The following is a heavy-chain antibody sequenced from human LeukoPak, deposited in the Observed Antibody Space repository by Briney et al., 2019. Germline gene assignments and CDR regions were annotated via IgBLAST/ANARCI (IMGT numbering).Heavy chain of an antibody. CDR1: GFTFRSHA. J-gene: IGHJ4*02. Sequence: GGSLRLSCVGSGFTFRSHAMSWVRQAPEKGLEFVSGIFENGGTTYYADSVKGRLSISRDNAKNTLYLQMNSLGAEDTAVYYCETAGQYRFDYWGQGTLVTVSS. D-gene: IGHD5-18*01. V-gene: IGHV3-23*01. CDR2: IFENGGTT. CDR3: ETAGQYRFDY.